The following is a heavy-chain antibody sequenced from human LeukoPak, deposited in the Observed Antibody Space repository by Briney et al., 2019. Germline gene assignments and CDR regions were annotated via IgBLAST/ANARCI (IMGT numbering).Heavy chain of an antibody. Sequence: PGGSLRLSCAASGFTFSNFEMNWVRQAPGKGLEWVSYISRSGSTIYYADSVKGRFAISRDNAKNSLYLQMNSLRAEDTAVYYCARDTYAGSFDYWGQGTLVTVSS. V-gene: IGHV3-48*03. CDR3: ARDTYAGSFDY. J-gene: IGHJ4*02. D-gene: IGHD4-23*01. CDR1: GFTFSNFE. CDR2: ISRSGSTI.